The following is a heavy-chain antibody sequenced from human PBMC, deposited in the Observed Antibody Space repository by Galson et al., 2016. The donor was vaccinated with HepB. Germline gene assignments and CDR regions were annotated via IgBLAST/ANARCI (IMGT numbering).Heavy chain of an antibody. CDR2: ISSTGEIT. CDR3: VKGLEKLRDLEWVSTFDY. J-gene: IGHJ4*02. V-gene: IGHV3-64D*09. CDR1: GFTFSRST. Sequence: SLRLSCAASGFTFSRSTMHWVRQAPGKGLEYVSGISSTGEITYYTDSLKGRFTISRDNSKNTLSLQMSSLRPEDAALYHCVKGLEKLRDLEWVSTFDYWGLGTLVTVSS. D-gene: IGHD3-3*01.